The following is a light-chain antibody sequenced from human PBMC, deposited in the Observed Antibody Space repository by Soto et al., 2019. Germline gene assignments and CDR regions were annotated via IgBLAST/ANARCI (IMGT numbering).Light chain of an antibody. CDR3: SSYTSSSTPLDV. CDR2: DVS. J-gene: IGLJ1*01. Sequence: QSALTQPASVSGSPGQSITISCTGTGSDVGGYNYVSWYQQHPGKAPKLMIYDVSNRPSGVSNRFSGSKSGNTASLTISGLQAEDEDDYYCSSYTSSSTPLDVFGTGTKLTVL. CDR1: GSDVGGYNY. V-gene: IGLV2-14*01.